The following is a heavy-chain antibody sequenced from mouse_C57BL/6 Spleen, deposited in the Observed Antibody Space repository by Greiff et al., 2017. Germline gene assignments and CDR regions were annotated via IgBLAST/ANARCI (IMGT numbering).Heavy chain of an antibody. CDR3: ARKGYYYGPMDY. J-gene: IGHJ4*01. D-gene: IGHD1-1*01. V-gene: IGHV1-69*01. CDR1: GYTFTSYW. CDR2: IDPSDSYT. Sequence: VQLQQPGAELVMPGASVKLSCKASGYTFTSYWMHWVKQRPGQGLEWIGEIDPSDSYTNYNQKFKGKSTLTVDKSSSTAYMQLSSLTSEDSAVYYCARKGYYYGPMDYWGQGTSVTVSS.